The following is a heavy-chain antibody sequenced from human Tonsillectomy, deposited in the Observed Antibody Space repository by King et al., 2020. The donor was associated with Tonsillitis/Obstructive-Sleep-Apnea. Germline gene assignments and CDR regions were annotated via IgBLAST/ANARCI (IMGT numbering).Heavy chain of an antibody. V-gene: IGHV2-5*02. CDR1: GFSLNTAGVG. CDR3: AHGITTGFDC. CDR2: IYWDDDK. Sequence: TLQESGPTLVKPPQTLTLTCTFSGFSLNTAGVGVGWIRQPPGKALEWLALIYWDDDKRYSPSLKSRLTITKDTSKNQVVLTMTNMDPVDTATYFCAHGITTGFDCWGQGTLVTVSS. J-gene: IGHJ4*02. D-gene: IGHD3-10*01.